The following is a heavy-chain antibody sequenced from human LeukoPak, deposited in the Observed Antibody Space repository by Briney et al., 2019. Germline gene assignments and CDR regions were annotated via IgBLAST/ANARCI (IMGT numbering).Heavy chain of an antibody. CDR2: IYYSGST. CDR3: ARGSIAAAGSWFDP. Sequence: PSETLSLTCTVSGGSISSYYWSWIRQPPGKGLEWIGYIYYSGSTNYNPSLKSRVTISVDTSKNQFSLKLSSVTAADTAVYYCARGSIAAAGSWFDPWGQGTLVTVSS. CDR1: GGSISSYY. D-gene: IGHD6-13*01. V-gene: IGHV4-59*01. J-gene: IGHJ5*02.